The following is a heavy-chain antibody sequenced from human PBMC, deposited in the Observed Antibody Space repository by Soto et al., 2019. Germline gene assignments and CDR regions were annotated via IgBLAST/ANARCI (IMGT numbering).Heavy chain of an antibody. CDR2: ISAYNGNT. CDR1: GYTFTKYG. Sequence: ASVKVSCKASGYTFTKYGISWVRQAPGQGLEWMGWISAYNGNTNYAQKHQGRVTMTTDTSTSTAYMELRSLRSDDTAVYYCARPHIPEGYSGSYFDYWGQGTLVTVSS. J-gene: IGHJ4*02. V-gene: IGHV1-18*01. D-gene: IGHD6-6*01. CDR3: ARPHIPEGYSGSYFDY.